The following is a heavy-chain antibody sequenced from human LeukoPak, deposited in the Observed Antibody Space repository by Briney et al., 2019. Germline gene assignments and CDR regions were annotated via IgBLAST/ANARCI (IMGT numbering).Heavy chain of an antibody. CDR3: ARVSTMVRGVNDWFDP. J-gene: IGHJ5*02. D-gene: IGHD3-10*01. CDR1: GFTFSSYE. CDR2: ISSSGSTK. Sequence: GGSLRLSCAASGFTFSSYEMNWVRQAPGKGLEWVSYISSSGSTKYYADSVKGRFTISRDNAKNSLYLQMNSLRAENTAVYYCARVSTMVRGVNDWFDPWGQGTLVTVSS. V-gene: IGHV3-48*03.